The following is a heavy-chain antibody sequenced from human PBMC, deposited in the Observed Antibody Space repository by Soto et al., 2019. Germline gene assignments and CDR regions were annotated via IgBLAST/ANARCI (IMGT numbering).Heavy chain of an antibody. CDR1: GYTFTGYY. CDR3: ASEYGSGSYPYYYYMDV. D-gene: IGHD3-10*01. V-gene: IGHV1-2*04. J-gene: IGHJ6*03. CDR2: INPNSGGT. Sequence: ASVKVSCKASGYTFTGYYMHWVRQAPGQGLEWMGWINPNSGGTNYAQKFQGWVAMTRDTSISTAYMELSRLRSDDTAVYYCASEYGSGSYPYYYYMDVWGKGTTVTVSS.